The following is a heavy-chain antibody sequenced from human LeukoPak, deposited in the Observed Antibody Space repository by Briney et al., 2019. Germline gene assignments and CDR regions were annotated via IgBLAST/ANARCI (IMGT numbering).Heavy chain of an antibody. J-gene: IGHJ6*02. D-gene: IGHD4-23*01. CDR2: INPNSGGT. V-gene: IGHV1-2*06. CDR1: GYTFTGYY. CDR3: ARTVVTPYYYYGMDV. Sequence: ASVKVSCKASGYTFTGYYMHWVRQAPGQGLEWMGRINPNSGGTNYAQKFQGRVTMTRDTSISTAYMELSRLRSDDTAVYYCARTVVTPYYYYGMDVWGXGTTVTVSS.